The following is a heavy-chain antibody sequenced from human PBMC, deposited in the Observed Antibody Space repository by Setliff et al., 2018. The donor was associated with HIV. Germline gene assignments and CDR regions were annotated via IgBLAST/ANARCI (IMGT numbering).Heavy chain of an antibody. J-gene: IGHJ4*02. CDR1: GFTFSSYS. Sequence: GGSLRLSCAASGFTFSSYSMNWVRQAPGKGLEWVSYISSSSSSIYHADSVKGRFTISSDNAKNTLYLQMNRLRAEDTALYYCVRGPQFRPHWGQGTLVTVSS. CDR3: VRGPQFRPH. V-gene: IGHV3-48*01. CDR2: ISSSSSSI.